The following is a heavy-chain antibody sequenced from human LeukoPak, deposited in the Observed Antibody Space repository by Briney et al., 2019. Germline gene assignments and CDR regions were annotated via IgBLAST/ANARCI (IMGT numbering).Heavy chain of an antibody. J-gene: IGHJ5*02. CDR1: GGSFSGYY. CDR3: ARGYYYDSSGYYYGNWFDP. D-gene: IGHD3-22*01. V-gene: IGHV4-34*01. Sequence: PSETLSLTCAVYGGSFSGYYWSWIRQPPGKGLEWIGEINHSGSTNYNPSLKSRATISVDTSKNQFSLKLSSVTAADTAVYYCARGYYYDSSGYYYGNWFDPWGQGTLVTVSS. CDR2: INHSGST.